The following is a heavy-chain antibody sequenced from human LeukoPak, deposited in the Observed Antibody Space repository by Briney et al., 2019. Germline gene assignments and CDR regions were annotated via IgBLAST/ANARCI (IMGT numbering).Heavy chain of an antibody. D-gene: IGHD6-13*01. V-gene: IGHV1-2*02. Sequence: ASVKVSCKASGYTFTDYYMHWVRQAPGQGLEWMGWINPNSGGTNYAQKFQGRVTMTRDTSISTAYMELSRLRSDDTAVYYCAREDGYSSSWYLYNWFDPWGQGTLVTVSS. J-gene: IGHJ5*02. CDR1: GYTFTDYY. CDR3: AREDGYSSSWYLYNWFDP. CDR2: INPNSGGT.